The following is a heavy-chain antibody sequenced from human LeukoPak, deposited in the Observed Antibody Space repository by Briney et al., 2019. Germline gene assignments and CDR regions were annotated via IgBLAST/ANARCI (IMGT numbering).Heavy chain of an antibody. Sequence: GRSLRLSCAASGFTFSSYAMHWVRQAPGKGLEWVAVISYDGSNKYYADSVKGRFTISRDNSKNTLYLQMNSLRAEDTAVYYCARDCGGDCYSGGYYYYGMDVWGQGTTVTVSS. CDR2: ISYDGSNK. CDR3: ARDCGGDCYSGGYYYYGMDV. D-gene: IGHD2-21*02. CDR1: GFTFSSYA. V-gene: IGHV3-30-3*01. J-gene: IGHJ6*02.